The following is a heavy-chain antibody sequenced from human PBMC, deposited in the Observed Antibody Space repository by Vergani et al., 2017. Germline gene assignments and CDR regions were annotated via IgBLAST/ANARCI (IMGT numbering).Heavy chain of an antibody. D-gene: IGHD6-19*01. CDR2: MCHSGST. CDR1: GGSMSGYN. CDR3: GRQRPGSGWSPGDFDD. Sequence: QLQLQESGPGLVKPSETLSLTCSVSGGSMSGYNWSWIRMRPGKELEWVGYMCHSGSTNYNPPLSTRVTISGYTSKNQFSLKVTSVTAAATAVYFCGRQRPGSGWSPGDFDDWGQGILVTVSS. J-gene: IGHJ4*02. V-gene: IGHV4-59*08.